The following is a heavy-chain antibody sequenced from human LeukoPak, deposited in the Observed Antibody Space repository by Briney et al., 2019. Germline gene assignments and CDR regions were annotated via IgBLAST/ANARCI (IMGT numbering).Heavy chain of an antibody. Sequence: GASVKVSCKASGGTFSSYAISWVRQAPGQGLEWMGGIIPIFGTANYAQKFQGRVTITADESTSTAYMELSSLRSEDTAVYYCARGAEGYSYGYGSDYFDYWGQGTLVTVSS. CDR2: IIPIFGTA. CDR1: GGTFSSYA. D-gene: IGHD5-18*01. CDR3: ARGAEGYSYGYGSDYFDY. V-gene: IGHV1-69*13. J-gene: IGHJ4*02.